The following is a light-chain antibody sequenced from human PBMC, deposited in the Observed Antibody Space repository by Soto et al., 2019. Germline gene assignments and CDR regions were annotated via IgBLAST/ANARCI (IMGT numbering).Light chain of an antibody. Sequence: DIQMTQSPSTLSASVGDRVTITCRASQSISNWLAWYQQKPGKAPKVLIYDASSLESGVPSRFSGSGSGTEFTLTITSLQPDDFATYYCQQYNSYSPNTFGQGTKLEIK. CDR2: DAS. J-gene: IGKJ2*01. V-gene: IGKV1-5*01. CDR3: QQYNSYSPNT. CDR1: QSISNW.